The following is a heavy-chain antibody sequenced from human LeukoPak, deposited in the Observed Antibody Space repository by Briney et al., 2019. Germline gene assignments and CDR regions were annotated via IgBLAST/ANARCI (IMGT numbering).Heavy chain of an antibody. CDR2: IYSGGTT. J-gene: IGHJ4*02. CDR1: GFTVRSYY. V-gene: IGHV3-53*01. D-gene: IGHD5-12*01. CDR3: ARGTIYSPRGEDF. Sequence: PGGSLRLSCAASGFTVRSYYMSWVRQAPGKGLEWVSVIYSGGTTYYADSVKGRFTISRDNSKNTLYLQMDSLRAKDTAVYYCARGTIYSPRGEDFWGQGTLVTVSS.